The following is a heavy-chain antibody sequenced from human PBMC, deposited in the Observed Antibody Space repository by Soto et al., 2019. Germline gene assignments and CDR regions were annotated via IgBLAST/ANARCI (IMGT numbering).Heavy chain of an antibody. J-gene: IGHJ2*01. D-gene: IGHD3-16*01. CDR3: ARKVLGSTTRPDYWYFDL. CDR1: GFTFINHA. Sequence: EVQLLESGGGLVQPGGSLRLSCVGSGFTFINHAMNWVRQAPGKGLEWVSGISGGGDRTFDADSVKGRFTISRDNSKNTVNLQMNSLRADDTAVYYCARKVLGSTTRPDYWYFDLGGRGTLVTVSS. CDR2: ISGGGDRT. V-gene: IGHV3-23*01.